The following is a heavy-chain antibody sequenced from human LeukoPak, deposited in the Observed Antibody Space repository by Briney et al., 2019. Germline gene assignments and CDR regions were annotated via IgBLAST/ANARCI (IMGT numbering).Heavy chain of an antibody. CDR2: ILYSGTTT. D-gene: IGHD1-1*01. CDR1: GGSISPYY. V-gene: IGHV4-59*01. Sequence: PSETLSLTCTVSGGSISPYYWSWIRPTPGKGLEWIGYILYSGTTTNYNPSLKSRVTISVDTSKNQFSLKLSSVTAADTAVYYCARVGDWNDLVYWGQGTLVTVSS. J-gene: IGHJ4*02. CDR3: ARVGDWNDLVY.